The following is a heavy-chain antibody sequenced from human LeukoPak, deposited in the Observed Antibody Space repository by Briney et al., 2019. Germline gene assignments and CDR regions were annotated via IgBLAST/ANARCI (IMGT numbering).Heavy chain of an antibody. CDR3: ARDMRGSGAYYYYYYYMDV. J-gene: IGHJ6*03. D-gene: IGHD3-10*01. CDR1: GVPISSYY. Sequence: SETLSLTCTVSGVPISSYYWSWIRQPAGKGLEWIGRIYTSGSTNYNPSLKSRVTMSVDTSKNQFSLKLSSVTAADTAVYYCARDMRGSGAYYYYYYYMDVWGKGTTVTISS. CDR2: IYTSGST. V-gene: IGHV4-4*07.